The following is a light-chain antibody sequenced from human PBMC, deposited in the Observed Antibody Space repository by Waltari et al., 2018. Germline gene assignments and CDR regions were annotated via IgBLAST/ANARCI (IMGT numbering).Light chain of an antibody. CDR2: AVT. J-gene: IGLJ1*01. CDR1: SNDVGFYHY. Sequence: HSALSLPTPVSGSPRQSLPISHTPTSNDVGFYHYVSGYQQHPGKAPKLMIYAVTNRPSGVSNRFSGSKSGNTASLTISGLQAEDEADYYCSSYTSSNTLGFGTGTKVTVL. CDR3: SSYTSSNTLG. V-gene: IGLV2-14*03.